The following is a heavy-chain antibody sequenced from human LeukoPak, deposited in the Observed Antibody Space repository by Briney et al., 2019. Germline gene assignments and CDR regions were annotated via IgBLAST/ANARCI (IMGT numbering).Heavy chain of an antibody. CDR3: AKVPNYDDSSGYGAYFDY. J-gene: IGHJ4*02. CDR2: LCSSDDGR. V-gene: IGHV3-23*01. D-gene: IGHD3-22*01. CDR1: GFSFSSYA. Sequence: SGGSLRLSCATSGFSFSSYAMSWVRQAPGKGLEWVSALCSSDDGRYYAASVRGRFTISRDNSKNTLYLQMNSLRAEDTAGYYCAKVPNYDDSSGYGAYFDYWGQGNLVTVSS.